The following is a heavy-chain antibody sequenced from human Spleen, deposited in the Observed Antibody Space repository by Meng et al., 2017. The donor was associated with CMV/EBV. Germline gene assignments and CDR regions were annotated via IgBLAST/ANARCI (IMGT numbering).Heavy chain of an antibody. CDR3: AREWFGDCSSTSCYNFYYYYGMDV. D-gene: IGHD2-2*02. Sequence: GESLKISCAGSGFTFSSYSMHWVRQAPGKGLEWVAVISYDGSNKYYADSVKGRFTISRDNSKNTLYLQMNSLRAEDTAVYYCAREWFGDCSSTSCYNFYYYYGMDVWGQGTTVTVSS. V-gene: IGHV3-30-3*01. CDR2: ISYDGSNK. J-gene: IGHJ6*02. CDR1: GFTFSSYS.